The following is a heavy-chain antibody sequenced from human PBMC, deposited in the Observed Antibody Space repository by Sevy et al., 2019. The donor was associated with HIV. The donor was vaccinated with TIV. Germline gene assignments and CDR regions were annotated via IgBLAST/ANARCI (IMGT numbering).Heavy chain of an antibody. Sequence: GGSLRLSCVASEFAFNIHNMSWVRRAPGKGLEWVSSSSTSSNNIYYADSVEGRFTISRDNAKNSLYLQMNSLRAEDTAVYYCARTFSFSWYDYWGQGTLVTVSS. CDR2: SSTSSNNI. D-gene: IGHD6-13*01. J-gene: IGHJ4*02. CDR3: ARTFSFSWYDY. CDR1: EFAFNIHN. V-gene: IGHV3-21*01.